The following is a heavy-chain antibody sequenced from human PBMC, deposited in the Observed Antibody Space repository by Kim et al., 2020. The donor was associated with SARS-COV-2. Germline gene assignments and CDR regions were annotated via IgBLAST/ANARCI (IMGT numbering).Heavy chain of an antibody. CDR3: ARDLSYYDSSGHPLI. V-gene: IGHV1-2*02. D-gene: IGHD3-22*01. J-gene: IGHJ3*02. Sequence: ASVKVSCKASGYTFTGYYMHWVRQAPGQGLEWMGWINPNSGGTNYAQKFQGRVTMTRDTSISTAYMELSRLRSDDTAVYYCARDLSYYDSSGHPLIWGQGTMVTVSS. CDR1: GYTFTGYY. CDR2: INPNSGGT.